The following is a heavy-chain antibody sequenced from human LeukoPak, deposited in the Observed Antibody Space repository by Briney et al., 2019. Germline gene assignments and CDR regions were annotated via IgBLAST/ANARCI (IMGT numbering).Heavy chain of an antibody. CDR2: IYNSGST. CDR1: GGSISSYY. CDR3: ARDSSYYGSGSYP. V-gene: IGHV4-59*01. Sequence: KSSATLSFTCTVYGGSISSYYWSWIRQPPGKGQMWIVYIYNSGSTNYNPSLKSRVTISVDTSKNQFSLKLSSVTAADTAMYYCARDSSYYGSGSYPWGQGTLVTVSS. D-gene: IGHD3-10*01. J-gene: IGHJ5*02.